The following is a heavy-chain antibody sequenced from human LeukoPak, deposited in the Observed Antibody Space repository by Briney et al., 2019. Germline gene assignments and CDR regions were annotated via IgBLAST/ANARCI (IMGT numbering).Heavy chain of an antibody. Sequence: PGGSLRLSCAASGFTFSSYAMSWVRQAPGKGLEWVSGISWNSGSIGYADSVKGRFTISRDNAKNSLYLQMNSLRAEDTALYYCAKDIGVGDTVASGGFDYWGQGTLVTVSS. CDR2: ISWNSGSI. J-gene: IGHJ4*02. V-gene: IGHV3-9*01. CDR1: GFTFSSYA. CDR3: AKDIGVGDTVASGGFDY. D-gene: IGHD4-23*01.